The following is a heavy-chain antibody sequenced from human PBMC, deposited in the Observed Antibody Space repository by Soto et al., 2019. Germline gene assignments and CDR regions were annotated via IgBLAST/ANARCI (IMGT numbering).Heavy chain of an antibody. CDR1: GFTFSSYG. D-gene: IGHD5-12*01. J-gene: IGHJ4*02. V-gene: IGHV3-33*01. CDR2: IWYEGSNK. Sequence: LSCAASGFTFSSYGMHWVRQAPGKGLEWVAVIWYEGSNKYYADSVKGRFTISRDNSKNTLFLQMSSLRAEDTAAYYCARDLRPEGIVATATLDHWGQGTLVTVSS. CDR3: ARDLRPEGIVATATLDH.